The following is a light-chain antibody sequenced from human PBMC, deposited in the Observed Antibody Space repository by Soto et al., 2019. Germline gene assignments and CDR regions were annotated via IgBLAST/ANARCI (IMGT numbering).Light chain of an antibody. J-gene: IGLJ1*01. CDR1: SSDVGGYNY. V-gene: IGLV2-14*01. Sequence: QSALTQPASVSGSPGQSITISCTGTSSDVGGYNYVSWYQQHPGKAPKLMIYEVSNRPSGVSNRFSGSKSGNTASLTISGLQAEDEADYYCATWDDSLNVYVLGTGTKVTVL. CDR3: ATWDDSLNVYV. CDR2: EVS.